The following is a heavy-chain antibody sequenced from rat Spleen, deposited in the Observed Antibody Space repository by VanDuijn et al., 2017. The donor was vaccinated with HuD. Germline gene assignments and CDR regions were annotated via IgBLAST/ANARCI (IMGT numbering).Heavy chain of an antibody. CDR1: GFTFSDYG. CDR2: ISYGDSSGHSST. V-gene: IGHV5-29*01. D-gene: IGHD1-6*01. J-gene: IGHJ2*01. CDR3: ARRHYGYTDYFDY. Sequence: EVQLVESGGGLVRPERSLKLSCAASGFTFSDYGMAWVRQAQTKGLEWVTTISYGDSSGHSSTYYRDSVKGRFTISRDNAKSTLSLQMDSLRSEDTATYYCARRHYGYTDYFDYWGQGVMVTVSS.